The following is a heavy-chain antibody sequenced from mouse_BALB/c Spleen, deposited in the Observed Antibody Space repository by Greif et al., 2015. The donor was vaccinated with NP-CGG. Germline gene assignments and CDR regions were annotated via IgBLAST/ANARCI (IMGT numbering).Heavy chain of an antibody. CDR3: ARRLHYFDY. D-gene: IGHD6-1*01. Sequence: EVQLQQSGPGLVKPSQSLSLTCTVTGYSITSDYAWNWIRQFPGNKLEWMGYISYSGSTSYNPSLKSRISITRNTSKNQFFLQLNSVTTEDTATYYCARRLHYFDYWGQGTTLTVSS. CDR2: ISYSGST. J-gene: IGHJ2*01. CDR1: GYSITSDYA. V-gene: IGHV3-2*02.